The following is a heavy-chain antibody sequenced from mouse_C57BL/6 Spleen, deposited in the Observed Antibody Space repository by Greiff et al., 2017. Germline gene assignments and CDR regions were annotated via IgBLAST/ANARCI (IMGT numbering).Heavy chain of an antibody. J-gene: IGHJ3*01. CDR3: ARSNGNYAWFAY. Sequence: QVQPQQPGTELVKPGASVKLSCKASGYTFTSYWMHWVKQRPGQGLEWIGNINPSNGGTNYNEKFKSKATLTVDKSSSTAYMQLSSLTSEDSAVYYCARSNGNYAWFAYWGQGTLVTVSA. CDR1: GYTFTSYW. CDR2: INPSNGGT. D-gene: IGHD2-1*01. V-gene: IGHV1-53*01.